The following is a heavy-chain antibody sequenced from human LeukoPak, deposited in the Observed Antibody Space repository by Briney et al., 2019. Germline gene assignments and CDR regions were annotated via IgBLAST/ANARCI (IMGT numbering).Heavy chain of an antibody. CDR1: GLTFSSYW. J-gene: IGHJ4*02. CDR3: ARGLGAAHFDY. V-gene: IGHV3-7*04. D-gene: IGHD1-26*01. Sequence: PGGSLRLSCAASGLTFSSYWMSWVRQAPGKGLGWVASIKQDGSEKYYVDSVKGRFTISRDNAKNSLYLQMNSLRAEDTAVYYCARGLGAAHFDYWGQGTLVTVSS. CDR2: IKQDGSEK.